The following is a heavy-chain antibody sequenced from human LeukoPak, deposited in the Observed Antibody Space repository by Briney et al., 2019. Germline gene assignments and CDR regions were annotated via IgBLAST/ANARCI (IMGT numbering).Heavy chain of an antibody. D-gene: IGHD1-1*01. V-gene: IGHV4-38-2*01. CDR3: ARGRTGPGD. Sequence: SETLSLTCAVSGYSLSSGYYWGWIRQPPGKGLEWIGTIYHSGSTYYNPSLKSRVTISIDTSKNQFSLKLSSLTAADTAVYYCARGRTGPGDWGQGTLVTVSS. CDR2: IYHSGST. CDR1: GYSLSSGYY. J-gene: IGHJ4*02.